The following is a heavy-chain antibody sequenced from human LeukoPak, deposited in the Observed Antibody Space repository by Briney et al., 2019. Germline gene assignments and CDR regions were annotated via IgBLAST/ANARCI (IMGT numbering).Heavy chain of an antibody. J-gene: IGHJ4*02. V-gene: IGHV3-74*01. CDR3: ARGGSSYGSGELVY. CDR1: GFDFSSNW. CDR2: IKGDGIST. D-gene: IGHD3-10*01. Sequence: TGGSLRLSCAASGFDFSSNWMHWVRHAPGQGLVWVSRIKGDGISTNYADSVKGRFTISRDNSKNTLYLQMNSLRAEDTAVYYCARGGSSYGSGELVYWGQGTLVTVSS.